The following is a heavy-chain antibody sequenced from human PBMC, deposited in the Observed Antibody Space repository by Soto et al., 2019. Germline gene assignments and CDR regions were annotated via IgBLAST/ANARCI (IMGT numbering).Heavy chain of an antibody. J-gene: IGHJ4*02. V-gene: IGHV3-23*01. CDR2: ISCSGGST. Sequence: GGSLRLSCAASGFTFSSYAMSWVRQAPGKGLEWVSAISCSGGSTYYADSVKGRFTISRDNSKNTLYLQMNSLRAEDTAVYYCARTDDYGDYLFDYWGQGTLVTVSS. CDR1: GFTFSSYA. D-gene: IGHD4-17*01. CDR3: ARTDDYGDYLFDY.